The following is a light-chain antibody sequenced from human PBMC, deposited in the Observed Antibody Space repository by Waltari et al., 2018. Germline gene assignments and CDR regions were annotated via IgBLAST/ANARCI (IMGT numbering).Light chain of an antibody. Sequence: QSALTQPASVSGSPGQSITISCTGTSSDVGGYNYVPWYQQHPGKATKLMIYDVSNRPSGVSNRFSGSKSGNTASLTISGLQAEDEADYYCSSYTSSSTLLVFGGGTKLTVL. J-gene: IGLJ2*01. CDR2: DVS. CDR3: SSYTSSSTLLV. CDR1: SSDVGGYNY. V-gene: IGLV2-14*03.